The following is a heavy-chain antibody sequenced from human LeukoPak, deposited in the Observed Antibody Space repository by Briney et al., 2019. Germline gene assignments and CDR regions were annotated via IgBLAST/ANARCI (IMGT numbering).Heavy chain of an antibody. Sequence: SVKVSCKASGGTFSSYAISWVRQAPGQGLEWMGRIIPILGIANYAQKFQGRVTIAADKSTSTAYMELSSLRSEDTAVYYCAISKQQLVGGYFDYWGQGTLVTVSS. CDR2: IIPILGIA. D-gene: IGHD6-13*01. J-gene: IGHJ4*02. V-gene: IGHV1-69*04. CDR1: GGTFSSYA. CDR3: AISKQQLVGGYFDY.